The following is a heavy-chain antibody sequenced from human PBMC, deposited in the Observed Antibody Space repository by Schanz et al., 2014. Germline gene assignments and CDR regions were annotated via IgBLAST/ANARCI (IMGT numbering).Heavy chain of an antibody. CDR3: AKIWKAHHLTGRPGWSDGMDV. Sequence: EVHLGESGGGLVQPGGFPRLSCAASGFTFSSYAMNWVRQAPGKGPEWVSALSDTGRGTYYAESVKGPFTISRDNSKNMVYLQMNSLRAEDTAIYYCAKIWKAHHLTGRPGWSDGMDVWGQGTLVTVSS. CDR2: LSDTGRGT. D-gene: IGHD3-3*01. CDR1: GFTFSSYA. V-gene: IGHV3-23*04. J-gene: IGHJ6*02.